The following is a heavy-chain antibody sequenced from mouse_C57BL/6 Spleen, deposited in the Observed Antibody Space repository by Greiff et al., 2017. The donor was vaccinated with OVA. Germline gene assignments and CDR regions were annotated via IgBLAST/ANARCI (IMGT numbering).Heavy chain of an antibody. CDR3: HSYDDGYYFDY. J-gene: IGHJ2*01. CDR1: GYSFSSSW. Sequence: QVHVKQPGAELLKPGASVKLSCTASGYSFSSSWMNWVKQRPGKGLEWIGRNYPGDGDTNYNGKFKGKATLTADKSSSTAYMQLSSLTSEDSAVYCCHSYDDGYYFDYWGQGTTLTVSS. D-gene: IGHD2-12*01. CDR2: NYPGDGDT. V-gene: IGHV1-82*01.